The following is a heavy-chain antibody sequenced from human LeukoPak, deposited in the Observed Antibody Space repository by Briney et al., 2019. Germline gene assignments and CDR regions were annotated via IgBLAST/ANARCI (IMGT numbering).Heavy chain of an antibody. D-gene: IGHD6-13*01. CDR3: ARALAAAAGRRAGMMGD. CDR1: GYTFTRYY. Sequence: ASVKVPCKASGYTFTRYYMHWVRQAPGQGLEWMGIFNPSGGSTTYAQKFQGRVTMTRDMSTSTVYMELSSLKSEDTAVYYCARALAAAAGRRAGMMGDWGQGTLVTVSS. J-gene: IGHJ4*02. V-gene: IGHV1-46*01. CDR2: FNPSGGST.